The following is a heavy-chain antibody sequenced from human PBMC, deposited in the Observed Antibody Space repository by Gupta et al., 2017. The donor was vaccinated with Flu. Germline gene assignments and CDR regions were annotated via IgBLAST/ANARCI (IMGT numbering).Heavy chain of an antibody. CDR3: ARDSTSGSYFLDY. V-gene: IGHV4-61*02. CDR2: IYTSGST. J-gene: IGHJ4*02. Sequence: QVQLQESGPGLVKPSQTLSLTCTVSGGSISSGSYYWSWIRQPAGKGLEWIGRIYTSGSTNYNPSLKSRVTISVDTSKNQFSLKLSSVTAADTAVYYCARDSTSGSYFLDYWGQGTLVTVSS. CDR1: GGSISSGSYY. D-gene: IGHD1-26*01.